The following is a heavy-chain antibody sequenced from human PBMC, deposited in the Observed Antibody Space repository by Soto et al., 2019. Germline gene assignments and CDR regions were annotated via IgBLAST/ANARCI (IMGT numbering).Heavy chain of an antibody. D-gene: IGHD3-22*01. J-gene: IGHJ3*02. V-gene: IGHV2-5*02. CDR1: GFSLSTSGVG. CDR3: AHRRTWYYYESSAAFDI. CDR2: IYWDDDK. Sequence: QITLKESGPTLVKPTQTLTLTCTFSGFSLSTSGVGVGWIRQPPGKALEWLALIYWDDDKRYSPSLTGRLTTTKDTSKNQAVLTMTNMDPVDTATYSCAHRRTWYYYESSAAFDIWGQGTMVTVSA.